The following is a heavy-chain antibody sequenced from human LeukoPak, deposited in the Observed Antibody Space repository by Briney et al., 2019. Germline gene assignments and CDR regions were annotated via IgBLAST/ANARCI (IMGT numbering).Heavy chain of an antibody. CDR2: INHSGST. CDR3: ARSRVATYYYGSGSYYTKYYFDY. D-gene: IGHD3-10*01. Sequence: SETLSLTCAVYGGSFSGYYWSWIRQPPGKGLEWIGEINHSGSTNYNPSLKSRVTISVDTSKNQFSLKLSSVTAADTAVYYCARSRVATYYYGSGSYYTKYYFDYWGQGTLVTVSS. J-gene: IGHJ4*02. CDR1: GGSFSGYY. V-gene: IGHV4-34*01.